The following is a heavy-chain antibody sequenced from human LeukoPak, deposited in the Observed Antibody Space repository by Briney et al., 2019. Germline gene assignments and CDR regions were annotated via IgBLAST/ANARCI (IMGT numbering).Heavy chain of an antibody. J-gene: IGHJ4*02. Sequence: SETLSLTCTVSGGSISSYYWSWIRQPAGKGLEWIGRIYTSGSANYNPALKSRVTMSVDTSKNQFSLKLSSVTAADTAVYYCARDHYDSSGYDYWGQGTLVTVSS. CDR2: IYTSGSA. CDR3: ARDHYDSSGYDY. V-gene: IGHV4-4*07. D-gene: IGHD3-22*01. CDR1: GGSISSYY.